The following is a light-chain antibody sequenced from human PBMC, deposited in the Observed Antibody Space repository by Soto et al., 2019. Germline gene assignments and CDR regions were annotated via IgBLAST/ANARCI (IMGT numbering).Light chain of an antibody. CDR2: DVS. J-gene: IGLJ1*01. Sequence: QSVLTQPASVSGSPGQSITISCTGTSSDVGGYNYVSWYQQHPSKAPKLMIYDVSNRPSGVSNRFSGFKSGNTASLTISGLQAEDEADYYCSSYTSSSTLDVFGTGTKVTVL. CDR1: SSDVGGYNY. V-gene: IGLV2-14*01. CDR3: SSYTSSSTLDV.